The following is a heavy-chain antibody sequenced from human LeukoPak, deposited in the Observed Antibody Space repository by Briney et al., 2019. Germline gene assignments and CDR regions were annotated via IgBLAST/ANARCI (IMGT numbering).Heavy chain of an antibody. Sequence: SETLSLTCTVSGGSISNYYWSWIRQPPGKGLEWIGYIYYSGSTYYNPSLKSRVTISVDTSKNQFSLKLSSVTAADTAVYYCARITGYSTPHNWFDPWGQGTLVTVSS. J-gene: IGHJ5*02. D-gene: IGHD6-13*01. V-gene: IGHV4-30-4*01. CDR2: IYYSGST. CDR3: ARITGYSTPHNWFDP. CDR1: GGSISNYY.